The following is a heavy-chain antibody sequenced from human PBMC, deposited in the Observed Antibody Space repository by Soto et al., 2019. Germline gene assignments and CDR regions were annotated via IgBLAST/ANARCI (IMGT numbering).Heavy chain of an antibody. CDR1: GGTFSSYT. V-gene: IGHV1-69*02. CDR3: ARGAGDIVVVPAAQRAFDI. CDR2: IIPILGIA. D-gene: IGHD2-2*01. J-gene: IGHJ3*02. Sequence: SAELSCKASGGTFSSYTISSVRQEPGQGLEWMGRIIPILGIANYAQKFQGRVTITADKSTSTAYMELSSLRSEDTAVYYCARGAGDIVVVPAAQRAFDIWGQGTMVTLSS.